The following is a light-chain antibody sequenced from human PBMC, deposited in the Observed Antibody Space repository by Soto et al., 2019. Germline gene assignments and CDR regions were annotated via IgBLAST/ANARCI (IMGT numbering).Light chain of an antibody. CDR2: DVS. Sequence: DIQMTQAPSTLSATVGDRVTITCRASQNINTWLAWYQQKPGKAPKLLIYDVSTLHSGVPSRFSGSASGTEFTLTISNLESDDFATYYCQQYNSYPWTFGQGTKVDIK. CDR3: QQYNSYPWT. J-gene: IGKJ1*01. V-gene: IGKV1-5*01. CDR1: QNINTW.